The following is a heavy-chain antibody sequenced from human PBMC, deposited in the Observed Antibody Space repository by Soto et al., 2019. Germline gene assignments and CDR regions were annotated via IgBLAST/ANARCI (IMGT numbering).Heavy chain of an antibody. J-gene: IGHJ6*03. CDR3: ARGQYYYGSGSVSRGYYMDV. Sequence: ASVKVSCKASGYTFTSYAMHWVRQAPGQRLEWMGWINAGNGNTKYSQKFQGRVTITRDTSASTAYMELSSLRSEDTAVYYCARGQYYYGSGSVSRGYYMDVWGKGTTVTVSS. D-gene: IGHD3-10*01. V-gene: IGHV1-3*01. CDR1: GYTFTSYA. CDR2: INAGNGNT.